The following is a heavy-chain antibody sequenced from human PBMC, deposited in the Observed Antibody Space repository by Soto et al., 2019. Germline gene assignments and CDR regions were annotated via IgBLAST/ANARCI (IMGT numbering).Heavy chain of an antibody. J-gene: IGHJ4*02. D-gene: IGHD6-19*01. Sequence: QVQLVQSGAAVKKPGASVQFSCKASVYTFSSYDINWVRQATGQGLEWMGWLNPNSGDTGYAQKFQGRVTLTRNTSINTAYIELSSLTSDDTAVYYCAASGGGWYLYWGQGPLVTVSS. CDR1: VYTFSSYD. V-gene: IGHV1-8*01. CDR2: LNPNSGDT. CDR3: AASGGGWYLY.